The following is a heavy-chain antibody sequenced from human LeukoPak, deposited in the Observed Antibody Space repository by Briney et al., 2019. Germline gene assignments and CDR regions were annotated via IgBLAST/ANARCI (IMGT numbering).Heavy chain of an antibody. D-gene: IGHD2-2*01. CDR3: AEAEVPAAIGYFQH. J-gene: IGHJ1*01. Sequence: GGSLRLSCAASGFTFSSYGMHGVRQAPGKGLEGVAVISYDGSNKYYADSVKGRFTISRDNSKNTLYLQMNSLRAEDTAVYYCAEAEVPAAIGYFQHWGQGTLVTVSS. V-gene: IGHV3-30*18. CDR1: GFTFSSYG. CDR2: ISYDGSNK.